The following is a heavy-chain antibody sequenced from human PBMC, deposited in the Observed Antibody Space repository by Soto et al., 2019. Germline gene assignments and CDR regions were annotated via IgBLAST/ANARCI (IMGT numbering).Heavy chain of an antibody. V-gene: IGHV3-23*01. Sequence: GVSLRLSCAASGFTFSSYAMSWVRQAPGKGLEWVSAISGSGGSTYYADSVKGRFTISRDNSKNTLYLQMNSLRAEDTAVYYCEKDTNITILIKLHQYYGMDVWGPGTTVTV. CDR2: ISGSGGST. CDR1: GFTFSSYA. CDR3: EKDTNITILIKLHQYYGMDV. J-gene: IGHJ6*02. D-gene: IGHD3-16*01.